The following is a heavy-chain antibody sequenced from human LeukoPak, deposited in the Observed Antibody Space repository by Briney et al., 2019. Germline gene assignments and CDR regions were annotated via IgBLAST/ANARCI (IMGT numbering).Heavy chain of an antibody. Sequence: ASVKVSCKASGYTFTGYYMHWVRQAPGQGLEWMGWINPNSGGTNYAQKFQGRVTMTRDTSISTAYMELSRLRSDDTAVYYCARAYDILTGYHNWFDPWGQGTLVTVSS. D-gene: IGHD3-9*01. CDR1: GYTFTGYY. CDR2: INPNSGGT. CDR3: ARAYDILTGYHNWFDP. V-gene: IGHV1-2*02. J-gene: IGHJ5*02.